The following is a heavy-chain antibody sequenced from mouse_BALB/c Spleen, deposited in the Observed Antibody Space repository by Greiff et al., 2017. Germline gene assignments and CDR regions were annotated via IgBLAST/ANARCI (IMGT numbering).Heavy chain of an antibody. Sequence: EVQLQESGAELVKPGASVKLSCTASGFNIKDTYMHWVKQRPEQGLEWIGRIDPANGNTKYDPKFQGKATITADTSSNTAYLQLSSLTSEDTAVYYCARGTPYDGYYVLDYWGQGTTLTVSS. J-gene: IGHJ2*01. CDR3: ARGTPYDGYYVLDY. V-gene: IGHV14-3*02. CDR1: GFNIKDTY. D-gene: IGHD2-3*01. CDR2: IDPANGNT.